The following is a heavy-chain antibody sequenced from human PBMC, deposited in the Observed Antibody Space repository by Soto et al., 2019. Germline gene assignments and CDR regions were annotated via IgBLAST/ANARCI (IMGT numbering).Heavy chain of an antibody. CDR1: GGSFSSYA. V-gene: IGHV1-69*01. CDR3: TRDLRAAGRPGMDV. J-gene: IGHJ6*04. Sequence: QVQLVQSGAEVKKPGSSVKVSCKASGGSFSSYAISWVRQAPGQGLEWMGGIIPIVGTGNYAQNFQGRVTITADESTSTADMELSSVRSDDTAMYYCTRDLRAAGRPGMDVWGKGTTVNVPS. CDR2: IIPIVGTG. D-gene: IGHD6-13*01.